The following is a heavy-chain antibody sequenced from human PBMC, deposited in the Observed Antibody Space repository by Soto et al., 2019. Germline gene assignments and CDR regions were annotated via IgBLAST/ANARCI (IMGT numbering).Heavy chain of an antibody. V-gene: IGHV5-51*01. J-gene: IGHJ6*02. CDR1: GYSFTSYW. D-gene: IGHD2-2*01. CDR3: ARHKGDRKTSRYGMDV. CDR2: IYPGDSDT. Sequence: PGESLKISCKGSGYSFTSYWIGWVRQMPGKGLEWMGIIYPGDSDTRYSPSFQGQVTISADKSISTAYLQWSSLKASDTAMYYCARHKGDRKTSRYGMDVWGQGTTVTVYS.